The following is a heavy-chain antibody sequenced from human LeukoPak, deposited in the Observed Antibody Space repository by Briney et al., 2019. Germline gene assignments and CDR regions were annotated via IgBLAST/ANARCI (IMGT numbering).Heavy chain of an antibody. D-gene: IGHD6-13*01. CDR3: SAAADTYYFDY. J-gene: IGHJ4*02. CDR1: GGSISSYY. V-gene: IGHV4-59*01. CDR2: IYYSGST. Sequence: SETLSLTCTVSGGSISSYYWSWIRQPPGKGLEWIGYIYYSGSTNYNPSLKSRVTISVDTSKNKFSLKLSSVTAADTAVYYCSAAADTYYFDYWGQGTLVTVSS.